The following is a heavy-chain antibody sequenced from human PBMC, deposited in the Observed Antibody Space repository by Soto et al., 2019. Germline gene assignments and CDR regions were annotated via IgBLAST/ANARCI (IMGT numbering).Heavy chain of an antibody. V-gene: IGHV3-74*03. CDR1: GLTFRSYW. CDR2: INTDGSVA. J-gene: IGHJ5*02. CDR3: VRDMQLWRLDA. D-gene: IGHD2-21*01. Sequence: PGGSLRLSCAASGLTFRSYWMHWVRQAPGKGLVWVSRINTDGSVAMYVDSVKGRFTISRDNAKNTLYLHMNSLRAEDTAVYYCVRDMQLWRLDAWAQRTLVTVSS.